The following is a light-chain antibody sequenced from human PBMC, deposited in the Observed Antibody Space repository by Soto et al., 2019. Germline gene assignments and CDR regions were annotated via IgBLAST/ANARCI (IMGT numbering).Light chain of an antibody. CDR1: QSVSSI. V-gene: IGKV3-15*01. CDR3: HQYNNWPPIT. CDR2: GAS. Sequence: EMVMTQSPATLSLSPWAIATLACSASQSVSSIFAWYQQNSDQAPRLLIYGASTRATGIPARFSGSGSGREFPLSISSQQSQEFAVSYGHQYNNWPPITFGQGKRLEIK. J-gene: IGKJ5*01.